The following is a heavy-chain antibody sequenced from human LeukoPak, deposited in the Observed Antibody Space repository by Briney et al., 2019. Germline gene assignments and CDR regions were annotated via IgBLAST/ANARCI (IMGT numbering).Heavy chain of an antibody. D-gene: IGHD3-10*01. CDR3: IRDRGPDTAGMVQ. Sequence: PGGSLRLSCVASGFTFSTYNMHWVRQAPGKGLVWVSRINSDGTATTYADSVKGRFNISRDNAKNTPYLQMTGLRVEDTAVYYCIRDRGPDTAGMVQWGQGTLVTVSS. CDR2: INSDGTAT. V-gene: IGHV3-74*01. J-gene: IGHJ4*02. CDR1: GFTFSTYN.